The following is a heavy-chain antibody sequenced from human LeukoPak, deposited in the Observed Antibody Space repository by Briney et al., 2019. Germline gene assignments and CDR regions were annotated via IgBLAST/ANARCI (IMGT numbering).Heavy chain of an antibody. D-gene: IGHD1-14*01. Sequence: PGGSLRLSCAASGFTFSSYAMHWVRQAPGKGLEWVAVISYDGSNKYYADSVKGRFTISRDNPKNTLYLQMNSLRAEDTAVYYCARGPYRRYYYMDVWGKGTTVTVSS. V-gene: IGHV3-30*01. CDR2: ISYDGSNK. CDR1: GFTFSSYA. J-gene: IGHJ6*03. CDR3: ARGPYRRYYYMDV.